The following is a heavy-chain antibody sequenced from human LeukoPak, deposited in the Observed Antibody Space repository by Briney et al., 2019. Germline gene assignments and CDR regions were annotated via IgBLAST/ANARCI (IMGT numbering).Heavy chain of an antibody. CDR2: IYTSGST. D-gene: IGHD3-3*01. J-gene: IGHJ4*02. CDR3: ARDLRSGYYIHYFDY. Sequence: SETLSLTCTVSGGSISSYYWSRIRQPAGKGLEWIGRIYTSGSTNYNPSLKSRVTMSVDTSKNQFSLKLSSVTAADTAVYYCARDLRSGYYIHYFDYWGQGTLVTVSS. CDR1: GGSISSYY. V-gene: IGHV4-4*07.